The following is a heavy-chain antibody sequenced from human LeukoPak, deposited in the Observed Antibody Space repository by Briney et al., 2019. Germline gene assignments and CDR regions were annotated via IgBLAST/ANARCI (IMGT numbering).Heavy chain of an antibody. CDR3: ARDQASGSYFY. D-gene: IGHD1-26*01. CDR2: ISSSSSYI. J-gene: IGHJ4*02. CDR1: GFTFSSYS. V-gene: IGHV3-21*01. Sequence: GGSLRLSCAASGFTFSSYSMNWVRQAPGKGLEWVSSISSSSSYIYYADSVKGRFTISRDNAKNSLYLQMNSLRAEDTAVYHCARDQASGSYFYWGQGTLVTVSS.